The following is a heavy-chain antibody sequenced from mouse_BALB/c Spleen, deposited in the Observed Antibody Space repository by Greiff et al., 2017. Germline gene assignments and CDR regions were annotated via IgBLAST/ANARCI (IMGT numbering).Heavy chain of an antibody. CDR1: GFTFNTYA. J-gene: IGHJ3*01. D-gene: IGHD2-2*01. CDR3: VREGYGSWFAY. CDR2: IRSKSNNYAT. Sequence: EVKVVESGGGLVQPKGSLKLSCAASGFTFNTYAMNWVRQAPGKGLEWVARIRSKSNNYATYYADSVKDRFTISRDDSQSMLYLQMNNLKTEDTAMYYCVREGYGSWFAYWGQGTLVTVSA. V-gene: IGHV10-1*02.